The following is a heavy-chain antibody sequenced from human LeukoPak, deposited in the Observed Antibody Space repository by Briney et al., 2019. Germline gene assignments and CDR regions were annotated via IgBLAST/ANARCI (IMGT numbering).Heavy chain of an antibody. J-gene: IGHJ3*02. V-gene: IGHV1-8*01. CDR1: GYTFTSYD. D-gene: IGHD3-9*01. Sequence: GASVKVSCKASGYTFTSYDINWVRQATGQGLEWMGWMNPNGGNTGYAQKFQGRVTMTRNTSISTAYMELSSLRSEDTAVYYCATARTLYDILTGRNAFDIWGQGTMVTVSS. CDR3: ATARTLYDILTGRNAFDI. CDR2: MNPNGGNT.